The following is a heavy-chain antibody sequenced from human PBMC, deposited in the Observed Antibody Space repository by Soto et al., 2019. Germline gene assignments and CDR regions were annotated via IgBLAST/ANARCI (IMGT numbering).Heavy chain of an antibody. D-gene: IGHD3-3*01. V-gene: IGHV1-18*04. Sequence: QIQLVQSGAEVKTPGASVRVSCKTSGYTFITYDISWVRQAPGQGLEWVGLISPNSGRANYAQKLQGRITIATDTSTSTAYMELRSLRSDDTAVYYCVRHYYDFWSDLTDFDYWGQGTLVTVSS. CDR3: VRHYYDFWSDLTDFDY. CDR2: ISPNSGRA. CDR1: GYTFITYD. J-gene: IGHJ4*02.